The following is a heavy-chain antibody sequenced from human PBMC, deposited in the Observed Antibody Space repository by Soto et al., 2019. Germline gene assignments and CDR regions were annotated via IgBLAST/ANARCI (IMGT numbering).Heavy chain of an antibody. V-gene: IGHV4-31*03. CDR2: IYYSGST. J-gene: IGHJ6*02. Sequence: TLSLTCTVSGGSISSGGYYWSWIRQHPGKGLEWIGYIYYSGSTYYNPSLKSRVTISVDTSKNQFSLNLSSVTAADTAVYYCARDQLYYDSSGFDAYYYYGMDVWGQGTTVTVSS. CDR3: ARDQLYYDSSGFDAYYYYGMDV. CDR1: GGSISSGGYY. D-gene: IGHD3-22*01.